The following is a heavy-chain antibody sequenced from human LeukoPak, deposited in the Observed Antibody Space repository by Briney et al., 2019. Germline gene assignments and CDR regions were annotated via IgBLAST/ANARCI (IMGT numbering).Heavy chain of an antibody. J-gene: IGHJ2*01. CDR2: ISWDGGNT. Sequence: GGSLRLSCAASGFTFSTYWMHWVRQAPGKGLEWVSGISWDGGNTGYADSVKGRFSISRDNAKNSLYLQMNSLSAEDMAFYYCAKAITIAEEYFDLWGRGTLVTVSS. V-gene: IGHV3-9*03. CDR3: AKAITIAEEYFDL. CDR1: GFTFSTYW. D-gene: IGHD1-14*01.